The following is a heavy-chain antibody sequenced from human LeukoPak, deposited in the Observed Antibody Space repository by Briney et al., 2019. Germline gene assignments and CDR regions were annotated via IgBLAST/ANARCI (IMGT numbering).Heavy chain of an antibody. V-gene: IGHV4-39*07. CDR2: IYYSGST. CDR3: ARAPWFGEPSHAFDI. D-gene: IGHD3-10*01. CDR1: GVSISSSSYY. Sequence: SETLSLTCTVSGVSISSSSYYWGWIRQPPGKGLEWIGSIYYSGSTYYNPSLKSRVTISVDTSKNQFSLKLSSVTAADTAVYYCARAPWFGEPSHAFDIWGQGTMVTVSS. J-gene: IGHJ3*02.